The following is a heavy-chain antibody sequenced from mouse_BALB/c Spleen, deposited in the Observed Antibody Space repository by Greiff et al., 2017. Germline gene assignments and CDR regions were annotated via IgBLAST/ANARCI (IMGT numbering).Heavy chain of an antibody. V-gene: IGHV1-87*01. Sequence: VQLQQSGAELARPGASVKLSCKASGCTFTSYWMQWVKQRPGQGLEWIGAIYPGDGDTRYTQKFKGKATLTADKSSSTAYMQLSSLASEDSAVYYCARDGGLTTVEAWFAYWGQGTLVTVSA. CDR1: GCTFTSYW. CDR2: IYPGDGDT. D-gene: IGHD1-1*01. J-gene: IGHJ3*01. CDR3: ARDGGLTTVEAWFAY.